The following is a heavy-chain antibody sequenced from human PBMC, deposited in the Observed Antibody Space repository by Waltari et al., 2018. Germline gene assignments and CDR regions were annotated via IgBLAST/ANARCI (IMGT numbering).Heavy chain of an antibody. J-gene: IGHJ4*02. D-gene: IGHD3-9*01. CDR1: GYTFTSYD. CDR3: ARVAGYDILTGSDY. V-gene: IGHV1-8*01. CDR2: MNPNSGNT. Sequence: QVQLVQSGAEVKKPGASVKVSCKASGYTFTSYDINWVRPATGQGLEWMGWMNPNSGNTGYAQKFQGRVTMTRNTSISTAYMELSSLRSEDTAVYYCARVAGYDILTGSDYWGQGTLVTVSS.